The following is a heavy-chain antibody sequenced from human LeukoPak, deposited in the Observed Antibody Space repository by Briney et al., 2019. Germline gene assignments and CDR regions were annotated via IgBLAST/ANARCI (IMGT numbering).Heavy chain of an antibody. CDR1: GFTFDDYA. CDR3: ARDLRGSYGGWYFDY. D-gene: IGHD1-26*01. J-gene: IGHJ4*02. Sequence: PGGSLRLSCAASGFTFDDYAMHWVRQAPGKGLEWVSGISWNSGSIGYADSVKGRFTISRDNAKNSLYLQMNSLRAEDTALYYCARDLRGSYGGWYFDYWGQGTLVTVSS. V-gene: IGHV3-9*01. CDR2: ISWNSGSI.